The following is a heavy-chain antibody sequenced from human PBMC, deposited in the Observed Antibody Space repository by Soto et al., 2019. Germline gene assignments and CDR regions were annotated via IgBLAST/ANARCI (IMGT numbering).Heavy chain of an antibody. CDR2: ISGTGGST. Sequence: PGGSLRLSCAASGFTFSTYAMSWVRQAPGKGLEWVSAISGTGGSTYYADSVKGRFTISRDNSKNTLYLQMNSLRAEDTAVYYCAKDYSSGWAYYFDFWGQGTLVTVSS. J-gene: IGHJ4*02. D-gene: IGHD6-19*01. CDR3: AKDYSSGWAYYFDF. CDR1: GFTFSTYA. V-gene: IGHV3-23*01.